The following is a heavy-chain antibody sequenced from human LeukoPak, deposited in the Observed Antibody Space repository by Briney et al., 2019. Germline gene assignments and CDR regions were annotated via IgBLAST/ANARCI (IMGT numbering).Heavy chain of an antibody. V-gene: IGHV3-23*01. J-gene: IGHJ4*02. CDR2: ISGGGGST. Sequence: GGSLRLSCAASGFTFSSYAMSWVRQAPGKGLEWVSDISGGGGSTYYADSVKGRFTISRDNSKNTLYLQMNSLRAEDTAVYYCAKGSSAVPDYWGQGTLVTVSS. CDR1: GFTFSSYA. CDR3: AKGSSAVPDY. D-gene: IGHD6-19*01.